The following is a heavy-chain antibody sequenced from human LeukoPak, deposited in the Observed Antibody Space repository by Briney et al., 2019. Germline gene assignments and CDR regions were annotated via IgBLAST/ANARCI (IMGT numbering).Heavy chain of an antibody. CDR2: INHSGST. V-gene: IGHV4-34*01. D-gene: IGHD6-6*01. Sequence: PSETLSLTCAVYGGSFSGYYWSWIRQPPGKGLEWIGEINHSGSTNYNPSLKSRVTISVDTSKNQFSLKLSSVTAADTAVYYCASRSFERGLAARPRSGFDYWGQGTLVTVSS. J-gene: IGHJ4*02. CDR3: ASRSFERGLAARPRSGFDY. CDR1: GGSFSGYY.